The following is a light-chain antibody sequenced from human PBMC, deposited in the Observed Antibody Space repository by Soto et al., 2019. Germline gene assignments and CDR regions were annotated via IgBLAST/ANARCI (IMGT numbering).Light chain of an antibody. CDR1: QSVSSN. V-gene: IGKV3-20*01. Sequence: EIVLTQSPAILSVSPGERATLSCRASQSVSSNLAWYQQKPGQAPRLLIYGASTRATGIPDRFSGSGSGTDFTLTISRLEPEDFAVYYCQQYGSSPQTLGQGTKVDIK. CDR3: QQYGSSPQT. CDR2: GAS. J-gene: IGKJ1*01.